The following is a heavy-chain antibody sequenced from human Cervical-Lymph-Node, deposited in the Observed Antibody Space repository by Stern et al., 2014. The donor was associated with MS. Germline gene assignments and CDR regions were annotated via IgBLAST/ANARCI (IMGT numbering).Heavy chain of an antibody. CDR3: ARGEYTYGLAAPH. V-gene: IGHV3-30-3*01. CDR1: GFTFSEYA. J-gene: IGHJ4*02. CDR2: LSVDGGNE. D-gene: IGHD5-18*01. Sequence: VQLVESGGGVVQPGGSLRLSCAASGFTFSEYAMHWVRQAPGKDLEWMALLSVDGGNENYADSVKGRFTISRDNSKHALYLQMNSLRPEDTAVYYCARGEYTYGLAAPHWGQGTLVTVSS.